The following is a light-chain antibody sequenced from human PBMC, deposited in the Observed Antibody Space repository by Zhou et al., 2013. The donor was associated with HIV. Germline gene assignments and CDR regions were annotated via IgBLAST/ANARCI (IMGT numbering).Light chain of an antibody. Sequence: DIQMTQSPSTLSASVGDRVTITCRASQSISSWLAWYQQKPGKAPKLLIYQTSNLESGVPLRFGGSGSGTDFTLTITGLQPDDFATYYCQQYKSYPLTFGGGTKVEIK. CDR1: QSISSW. CDR2: QTS. CDR3: QQYKSYPLT. J-gene: IGKJ4*01. V-gene: IGKV1-5*03.